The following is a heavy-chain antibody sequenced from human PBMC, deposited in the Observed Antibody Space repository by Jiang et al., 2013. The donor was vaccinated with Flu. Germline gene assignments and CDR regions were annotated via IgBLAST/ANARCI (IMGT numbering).Heavy chain of an antibody. Sequence: LSCAASGFTSVAMLCTGSARAPGKGLEWVAVISYDGSNKYYADSVKGRFTISRDNSKNTLYLQMNSLRAEDTAVYYCARDPGQKPAVAGNFDYWGQGTLVTVSS. V-gene: IGHV3-30-3*01. J-gene: IGHJ4*02. CDR1: GFTSVAML. CDR3: ARDPGQKPAVAGNFDY. CDR2: ISYDGSNK. D-gene: IGHD6-19*01.